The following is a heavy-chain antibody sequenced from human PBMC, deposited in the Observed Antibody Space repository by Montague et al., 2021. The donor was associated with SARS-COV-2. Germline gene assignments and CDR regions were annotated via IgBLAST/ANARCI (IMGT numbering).Heavy chain of an antibody. V-gene: IGHV4-39*01. J-gene: IGHJ4*02. CDR1: GGSISSSGYY. D-gene: IGHD2-2*01. CDR2: IYYSGST. Sequence: SETLFLTCTVSGGSISSSGYYWGWIRQPPGQGLEWNGSIYYSGSTYHNPSLKSCVTISVDTSKNQFSLKLSSVTAAETAVYYCARHPLGYCSSTSCYVDWGQGTLVTVSP. CDR3: ARHPLGYCSSTSCYVD.